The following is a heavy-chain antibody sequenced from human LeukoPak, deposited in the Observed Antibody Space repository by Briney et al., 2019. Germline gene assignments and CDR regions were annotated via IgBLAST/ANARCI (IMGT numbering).Heavy chain of an antibody. CDR1: GGSISSSSYY. CDR3: ARPSLGYCSGGSCYSGGGYYLDY. Sequence: SETLSLTCTVSGGSISSSSYYWGWIRQPPGKGLEWIGSIYYSGSTYYNPSLKSRVTISVDTSKNQFSLKLSSVTAADTAVYYCARPSLGYCSGGSCYSGGGYYLDYWGQGTLVTVSS. D-gene: IGHD2-15*01. V-gene: IGHV4-39*01. J-gene: IGHJ4*02. CDR2: IYYSGST.